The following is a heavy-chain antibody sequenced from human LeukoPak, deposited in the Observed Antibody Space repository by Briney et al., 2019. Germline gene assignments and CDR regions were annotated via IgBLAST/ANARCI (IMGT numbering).Heavy chain of an antibody. V-gene: IGHV3-7*03. CDR3: ARDNGWSADF. Sequence: PGRSMRPSCAASGFTFSLHWIYWVRQAPGRGLEWVANIKQDGSAKPYVDSVKGRFTISRDNAKNSLFLQTNSLRGEGTAVYYCARDNGWSADFWGQGTLVTVSS. CDR1: GFTFSLHW. J-gene: IGHJ4*02. CDR2: IKQDGSAK. D-gene: IGHD2-15*01.